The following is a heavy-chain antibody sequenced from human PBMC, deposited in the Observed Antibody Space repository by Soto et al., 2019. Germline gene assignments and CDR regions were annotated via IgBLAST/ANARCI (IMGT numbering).Heavy chain of an antibody. Sequence: QVQLVQSGAEVKKPGASVKVSCKASGYTFTSYGISWVRQAPGQGLEWMGWISAYNGNTNYAQKLQGRVTMTTDTSTSTAYMELRSLRSDDTAVYYCARDRSVVVVPAATYYYGMDVWGQGTTVTVSS. CDR2: ISAYNGNT. CDR1: GYTFTSYG. CDR3: ARDRSVVVVPAATYYYGMDV. J-gene: IGHJ6*02. V-gene: IGHV1-18*01. D-gene: IGHD2-2*01.